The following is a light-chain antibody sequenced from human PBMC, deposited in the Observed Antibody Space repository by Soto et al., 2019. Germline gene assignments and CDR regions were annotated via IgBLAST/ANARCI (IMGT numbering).Light chain of an antibody. Sequence: QSALTQPASVSGSPGQSITISCTGTSSDIGGYILVSWYQQEPGKAPKLMIYEGSKRPSGVSNRFSGSKSGNTASLTISGLKTDDEADYYCQSYHSGNVVFGGGTKVTVL. V-gene: IGLV2-23*01. CDR3: QSYHSGNVV. CDR1: SSDIGGYIL. J-gene: IGLJ2*01. CDR2: EGS.